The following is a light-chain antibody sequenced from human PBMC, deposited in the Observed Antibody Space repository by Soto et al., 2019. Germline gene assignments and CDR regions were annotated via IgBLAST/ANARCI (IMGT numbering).Light chain of an antibody. CDR2: GSS. Sequence: EIVLTQSPGTLSLSPGERPTLSCRASQTVSSSYLAWYQQKPGQAPRLLIYGSSSRATGIPDRLSGSGSGTDFTLTISRMEPEDFAVYYCQQYGSSQTFGQGTKVDIK. V-gene: IGKV3-20*01. J-gene: IGKJ1*01. CDR1: QTVSSSY. CDR3: QQYGSSQT.